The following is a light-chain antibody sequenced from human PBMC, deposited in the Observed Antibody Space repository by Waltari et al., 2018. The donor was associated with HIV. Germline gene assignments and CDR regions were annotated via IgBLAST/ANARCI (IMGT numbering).Light chain of an antibody. CDR3: AAWDDSLSGPV. CDR1: HSNLGSNY. J-gene: IGLJ3*02. CDR2: RTN. Sequence: QSVLTQPPSASGTPGQRVTISCSGSHSNLGSNYVYWYQQLPGTAPKVLIYRTNQRSSGVPDRFSGSKSGTSASLAISGLRSEDEADYYCAAWDDSLSGPVFGGGTKLTVL. V-gene: IGLV1-47*01.